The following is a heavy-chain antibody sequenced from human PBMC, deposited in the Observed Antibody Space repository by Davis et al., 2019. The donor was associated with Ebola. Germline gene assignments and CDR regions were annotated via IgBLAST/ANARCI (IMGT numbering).Heavy chain of an antibody. J-gene: IGHJ4*02. Sequence: GESLKISCAASGFTFGNAWMSWVRLAPGKGLEWVGRIRSRANGGTTDYGAVVKGRFTISRDDSENMLYLQMSSLENEDTAVYYCTEEPHFDYWGQGALVTVSS. CDR3: TEEPHFDY. V-gene: IGHV3-15*01. CDR1: GFTFGNAW. CDR2: IRSRANGGTT.